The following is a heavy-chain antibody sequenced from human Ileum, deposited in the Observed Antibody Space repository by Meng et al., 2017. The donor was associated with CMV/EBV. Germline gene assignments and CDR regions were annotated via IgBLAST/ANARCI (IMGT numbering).Heavy chain of an antibody. CDR3: ARGMGVVVPVATADWYFDV. V-gene: IGHV3-11*05. D-gene: IGHD2-2*01. Sequence: VQLVASGGGLVKPGGSLRLSCAASGFSFTNYYMSWIRQAPGKGLEWISYITSSGSYTNHADSVKGRFTISRDNAKNSLYLQMNSLRAEDTAVYYCARGMGVVVPVATADWYFDVWGRGTLVTVSS. CDR2: ITSSGSYT. J-gene: IGHJ2*01. CDR1: GFSFTNYY.